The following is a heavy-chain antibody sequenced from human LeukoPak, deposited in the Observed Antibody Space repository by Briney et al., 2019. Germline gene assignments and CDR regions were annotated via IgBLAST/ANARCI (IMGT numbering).Heavy chain of an antibody. CDR1: GFTFSSYG. D-gene: IGHD6-19*01. J-gene: IGHJ4*02. Sequence: GGSLRLSCAASGFTFSSYGMHWVRQAPGKGLEWVAFIRYDGSNKYYADSVKGRFTISRDNSKNTLYLQINSLRAEDTAVYYCARGVRIAVAGYIDYWGQGTLVTVSS. V-gene: IGHV3-30*02. CDR3: ARGVRIAVAGYIDY. CDR2: IRYDGSNK.